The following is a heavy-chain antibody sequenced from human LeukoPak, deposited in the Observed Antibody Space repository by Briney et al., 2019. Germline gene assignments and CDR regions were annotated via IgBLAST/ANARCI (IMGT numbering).Heavy chain of an antibody. CDR3: ARDQTLDTIFGVVTNYYYMDV. D-gene: IGHD3-3*01. CDR2: IIPIFGTA. J-gene: IGHJ6*03. V-gene: IGHV1-69*13. CDR1: GGTFSSYA. Sequence: SVKVSCKASGGTFSSYAISWVRQAPGQGLEWMGGIIPIFGTANYAQKFQGRVTITADESTSTAYMELSSLRSEDTAVYYCARDQTLDTIFGVVTNYYYMDVWGKGTTVTVSS.